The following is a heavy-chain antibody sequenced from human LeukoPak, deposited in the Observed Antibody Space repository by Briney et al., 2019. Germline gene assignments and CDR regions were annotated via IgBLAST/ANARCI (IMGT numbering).Heavy chain of an antibody. CDR2: IYYSGST. J-gene: IGHJ4*02. CDR1: GGSISSYY. CDR3: ARGENSIAAAGTTIDY. V-gene: IGHV4-59*01. D-gene: IGHD6-13*01. Sequence: SETLSLTCTVSGGSISSYYWSWIRQPPGKGLEWIGYIYYSGSTNYNPSLKSRVTISVDTSKNQFSLKLSSVTAADTAVYYCARGENSIAAAGTTIDYWGQGTLVTVSS.